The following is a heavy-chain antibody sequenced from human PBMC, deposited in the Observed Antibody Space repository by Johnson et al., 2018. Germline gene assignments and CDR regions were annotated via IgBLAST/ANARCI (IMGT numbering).Heavy chain of an antibody. V-gene: IGHV3-23*04. J-gene: IGHJ4*02. CDR2: ITGSGGRT. Sequence: VQLVESGGGLVQXGGSXRLXCAGSGFTFSSYAMSWVRQAPGKGLEWVSDITGSGGRTYYVDSVKGRFTISRDNSKNTLYLQMNSLRAEDTAVYYCAKDHDYGDYIFDYWGQGTLVTVSS. CDR3: AKDHDYGDYIFDY. CDR1: GFTFSSYA. D-gene: IGHD4-17*01.